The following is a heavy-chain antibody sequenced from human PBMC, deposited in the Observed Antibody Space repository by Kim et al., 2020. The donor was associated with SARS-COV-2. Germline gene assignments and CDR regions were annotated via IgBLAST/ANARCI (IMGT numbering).Heavy chain of an antibody. J-gene: IGHJ5*02. CDR1: GGSISSYY. CDR3: ARYSPPRLWFGDNWFDP. CDR2: IYYSGST. D-gene: IGHD3-10*01. Sequence: SETLSLTCTVSGGSISSYYWSWIRQPPGKGLEWIGYIYYSGSTNYNPSLKSRVTISVDTSKNQFSLKLSSVTAADTAVYYCARYSPPRLWFGDNWFDPWGQGTLVTVSS. V-gene: IGHV4-59*01.